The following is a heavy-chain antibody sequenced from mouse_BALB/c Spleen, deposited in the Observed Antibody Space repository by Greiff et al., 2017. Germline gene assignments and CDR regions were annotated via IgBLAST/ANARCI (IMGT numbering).Heavy chain of an antibody. CDR2: ISDGGSYT. D-gene: IGHD2-2*01. CDR3: ARDGYRAMDY. CDR1: GFTFSDYY. J-gene: IGHJ4*01. Sequence: DVKLVESGGGLVKPGGSLKLSCAASGFTFSDYYMYWVRQTPEKRLEWVATISDGGSYTYYPDSVKGRFTISRDNAKNNLYLQMSSLKSEDTAMYYCARDGYRAMDYWGQGTSVTVSS. V-gene: IGHV5-4*02.